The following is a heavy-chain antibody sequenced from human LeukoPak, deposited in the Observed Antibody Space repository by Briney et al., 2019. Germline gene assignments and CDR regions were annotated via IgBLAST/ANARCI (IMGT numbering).Heavy chain of an antibody. CDR2: IIPIFGTA. D-gene: IGHD6-13*01. Sequence: SSVKVSCKASGGTFSSYAISWVRQAPGQGLEWMGRIIPIFGTANYAQKFQGRVTITTDESTSTAYMELRSLRSDDTAVYYCARFGSSWYSPPSYWGQGTLVTVSS. J-gene: IGHJ4*02. CDR1: GGTFSSYA. CDR3: ARFGSSWYSPPSY. V-gene: IGHV1-69*05.